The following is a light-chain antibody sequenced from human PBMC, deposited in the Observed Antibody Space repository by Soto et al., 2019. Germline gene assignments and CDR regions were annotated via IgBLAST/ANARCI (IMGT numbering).Light chain of an antibody. CDR2: ATS. Sequence: DIQMTQSPSSLYASVGDRVTITCRVSQSIASYLNWYQQKPGKAPRLLIFATSNLQSGVPSRFSGSGSGTHFTLSISSLQPEDSAVYYCQQYASSPRTFGQGTTVEIK. CDR3: QQYASSPRT. V-gene: IGKV1-39*01. J-gene: IGKJ1*01. CDR1: QSIASY.